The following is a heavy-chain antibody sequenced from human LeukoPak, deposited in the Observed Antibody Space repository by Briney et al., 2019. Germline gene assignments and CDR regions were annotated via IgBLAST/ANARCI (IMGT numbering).Heavy chain of an antibody. CDR2: INPNSGGT. Sequence: ASVKVSCKASEYAFTGYYMHWVRQAPGQGLEWMGWINPNSGGTNYAQKFQGRVTMTRDTSISTAYMELSRLRSDDTAVYYCARDSYDSSGYYYWGQGTLVTVSS. CDR3: ARDSYDSSGYYY. J-gene: IGHJ4*02. V-gene: IGHV1-2*02. D-gene: IGHD3-22*01. CDR1: EYAFTGYY.